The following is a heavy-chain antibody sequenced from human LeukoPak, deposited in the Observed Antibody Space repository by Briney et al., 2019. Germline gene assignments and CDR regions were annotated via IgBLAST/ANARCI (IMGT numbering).Heavy chain of an antibody. Sequence: GRSLRLSCAASGFTFDDYAMHWVRQAPGKGLEWVSGISWSSGSIGYADSVKGRFTISRDNAKNSLYLQMNSLGAEDMALYYCAKDIGELLSTGDAFDIWGRGTMVTVSS. D-gene: IGHD1-26*01. CDR2: ISWSSGSI. J-gene: IGHJ3*02. CDR3: AKDIGELLSTGDAFDI. V-gene: IGHV3-9*03. CDR1: GFTFDDYA.